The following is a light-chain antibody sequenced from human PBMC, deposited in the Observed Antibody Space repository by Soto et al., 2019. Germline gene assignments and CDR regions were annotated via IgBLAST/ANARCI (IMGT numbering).Light chain of an antibody. Sequence: EIVLTQSPATLSLSPGERATLSCRASQSVSNFLAWYQQKPGQAPRLLIYGASNRATGIPDRFTGSGSGTDFTLTISRLEPEDFAVYYCQQYSSSPLTFGGGTKVDIK. CDR1: QSVSNF. V-gene: IGKV3-20*01. CDR2: GAS. J-gene: IGKJ4*01. CDR3: QQYSSSPLT.